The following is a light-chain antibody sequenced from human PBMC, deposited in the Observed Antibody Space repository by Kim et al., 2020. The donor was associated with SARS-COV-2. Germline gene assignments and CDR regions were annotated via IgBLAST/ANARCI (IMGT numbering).Light chain of an antibody. CDR3: QQYNNWPQT. J-gene: IGKJ1*01. Sequence: EIVMTQSPATLSVSPGERATLSCRASQSVSSDLAWYQQKPGQAPRLLIYGVSTRTTGIPARFSGSGSGTEFTLTISSLQSEDFAVYHCQQYNNWPQTFGQGTKVDIK. CDR2: GVS. CDR1: QSVSSD. V-gene: IGKV3-15*01.